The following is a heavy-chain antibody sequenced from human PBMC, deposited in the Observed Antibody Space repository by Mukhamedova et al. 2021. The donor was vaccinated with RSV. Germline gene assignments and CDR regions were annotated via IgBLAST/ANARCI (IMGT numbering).Heavy chain of an antibody. D-gene: IGHD2-2*03. Sequence: HWVRQAPGQGLEWMGIINPSGGSTSYAQKFQGRVTMTRDTSTSTVYMELSSLRSEDTAVYYCARDQLDIVVVPAASYYYYIDVWGK. V-gene: IGHV1-46*01. J-gene: IGHJ6*03. CDR2: INPSGGST. CDR3: ARDQLDIVVVPAASYYYYIDV.